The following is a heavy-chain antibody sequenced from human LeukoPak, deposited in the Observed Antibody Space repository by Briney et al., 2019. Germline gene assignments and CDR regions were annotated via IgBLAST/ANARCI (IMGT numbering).Heavy chain of an antibody. CDR1: GFTFSSYA. CDR3: AKDWDFWSGYHFDY. J-gene: IGHJ4*02. Sequence: GGSLRLSCAASGFTFSSYAMSWVRQAPGKGLEWVSAISGSAGSTSYADSVKGRFTLSRDNSKNTLYLQMNSLRAEDTAVYYCAKDWDFWSGYHFDYWGQGTLVTVSS. D-gene: IGHD3-3*01. CDR2: ISGSAGST. V-gene: IGHV3-23*01.